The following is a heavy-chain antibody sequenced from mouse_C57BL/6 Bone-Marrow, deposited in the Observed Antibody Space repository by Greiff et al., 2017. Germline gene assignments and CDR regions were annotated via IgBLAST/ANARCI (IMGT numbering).Heavy chain of an antibody. J-gene: IGHJ1*03. Sequence: QVTLQESGPGILQPSHTLSLTCSFSGFSLSTFGMGVGWIRHPSGKGLEWLAHLWWDEDKYYNTALKSRLTISKETSKNQVFLHIAHVDTEDTATYYCARIERVNYYGKYWYFDVWGTGTTVTVSS. D-gene: IGHD2-1*01. CDR3: ARIERVNYYGKYWYFDV. V-gene: IGHV8-8*01. CDR2: LWWDEDK. CDR1: GFSLSTFGMG.